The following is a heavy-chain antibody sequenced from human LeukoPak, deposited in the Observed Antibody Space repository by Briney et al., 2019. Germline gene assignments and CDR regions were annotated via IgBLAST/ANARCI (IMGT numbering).Heavy chain of an antibody. CDR2: INPNSGGT. CDR3: ARDPYGSGSYYPYYYYYMDV. Sequence: ASVKVSCKASGYTFIAYYMHWVRQAPGQGLEWMGWINPNSGGTNYAQKFQGRVTMTRDTSISTAYMDLSRLRSDDTAVYYCARDPYGSGSYYPYYYYYMDVWGKGTTVTISS. V-gene: IGHV1-2*02. J-gene: IGHJ6*03. CDR1: GYTFIAYY. D-gene: IGHD3-10*01.